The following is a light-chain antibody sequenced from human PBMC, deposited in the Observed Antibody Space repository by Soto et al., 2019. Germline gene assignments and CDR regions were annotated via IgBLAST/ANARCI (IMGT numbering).Light chain of an antibody. CDR2: EVS. CDR3: ATWDDGLSGYV. V-gene: IGLV2-14*01. Sequence: QSALTQPASVSGSPGQSITISCTGSSSDIGAYNYVSWFQQYPGKAPKLIISEVSNRPSGVSNRFSGSKSGTAASLTISGLQPEDEADYYCATWDDGLSGYVFATGTKVTVL. J-gene: IGLJ1*01. CDR1: SSDIGAYNY.